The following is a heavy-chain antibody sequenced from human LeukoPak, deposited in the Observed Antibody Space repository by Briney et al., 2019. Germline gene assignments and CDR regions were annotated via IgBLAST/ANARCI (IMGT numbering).Heavy chain of an antibody. J-gene: IGHJ3*02. CDR1: GFTFDDYG. V-gene: IGHV3-20*01. CDR3: ARGGATVTIYDAFDI. Sequence: AGGSLRLSCAASGFTFDDYGMSWVRQAPGKGLEWVSGINWNGGSTGYADSVKGRFTISRDNAKNSLYLQMNSLRAEDTALYHCARGGATVTIYDAFDIWGQGTMVTVSS. CDR2: INWNGGST. D-gene: IGHD4-17*01.